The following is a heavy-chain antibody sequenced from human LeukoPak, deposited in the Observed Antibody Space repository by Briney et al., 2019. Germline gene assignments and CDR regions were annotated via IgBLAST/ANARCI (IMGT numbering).Heavy chain of an antibody. CDR2: IYYSGST. Sequence: PSETLSLTCTVSGGSISSYYWSWIRQPPGKGLEWIGYIYYSGSTNYNPSLKSRVTISVDRSKNQFSLKLSSVTAADTAVYYCARGGGGGWFDPWGQGTLVTVSS. J-gene: IGHJ5*02. CDR3: ARGGGGGWFDP. V-gene: IGHV4-59*12. D-gene: IGHD2-15*01. CDR1: GGSISSYY.